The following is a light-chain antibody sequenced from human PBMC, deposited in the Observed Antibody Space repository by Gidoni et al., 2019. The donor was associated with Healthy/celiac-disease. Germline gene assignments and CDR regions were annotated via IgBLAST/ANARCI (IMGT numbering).Light chain of an antibody. V-gene: IGKV2-28*01. Sequence: DIVITHSLLSLSVTPGAPASLSCRSSQSLLHSNGYNYLDWYLQKPGQSPQLLIYLGSNRASGVPDRFSGSGSGTDVTLKISRVEAEDVGVYDCMQALQTPRTFGQGTKVEIK. CDR1: QSLLHSNGYNY. CDR2: LGS. CDR3: MQALQTPRT. J-gene: IGKJ1*01.